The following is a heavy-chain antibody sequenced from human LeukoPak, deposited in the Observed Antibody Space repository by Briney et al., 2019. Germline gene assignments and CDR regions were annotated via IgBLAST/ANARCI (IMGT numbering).Heavy chain of an antibody. J-gene: IGHJ4*02. CDR2: IIPIFGTA. CDR3: ATRGVYYDSSGYLFDY. D-gene: IGHD3-22*01. CDR1: GGTFSSYA. V-gene: IGHV1-69*01. Sequence: GSSVTVSCKASGGTFSSYAISWVRQAPGQGLEWMGGIIPIFGTANYAQKFQGRVTITADESTSTAYMELSSLRSEDTAVYYCATRGVYYDSSGYLFDYWGQGTLVTVSS.